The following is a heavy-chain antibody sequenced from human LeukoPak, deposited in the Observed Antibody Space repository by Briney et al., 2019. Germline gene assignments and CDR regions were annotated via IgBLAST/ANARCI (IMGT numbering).Heavy chain of an antibody. J-gene: IGHJ4*02. V-gene: IGHV1-2*06. CDR3: ASVTYYDSSGHYLGDY. CDR2: INPNSGGT. D-gene: IGHD3-22*01. Sequence: ASVKVSCKASGYTFTAYYIHWVRQAPGQGLEWMGRINPNSGGTNYAQKFQGRVTMTRDTSISTAYMELSRLKSDDTAVYYCASVTYYDSSGHYLGDYWGQGTLVTVSS. CDR1: GYTFTAYY.